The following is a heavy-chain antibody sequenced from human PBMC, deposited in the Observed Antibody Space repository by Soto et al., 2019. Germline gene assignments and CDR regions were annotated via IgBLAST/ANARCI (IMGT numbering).Heavy chain of an antibody. V-gene: IGHV3-30*18. CDR1: GFTFSSYG. J-gene: IGHJ6*02. Sequence: PGESLKISCAASGFTFSSYGMHWVRQAPGKGLEWVAVISYDGSNKYYADSVKGRFTISRDNSKNTLYLQMNSLRAEDTAVYYCAKRGITDFWSGYYTPHYYYYYGMDVWGQGTTVTVSS. D-gene: IGHD3-3*01. CDR3: AKRGITDFWSGYYTPHYYYYYGMDV. CDR2: ISYDGSNK.